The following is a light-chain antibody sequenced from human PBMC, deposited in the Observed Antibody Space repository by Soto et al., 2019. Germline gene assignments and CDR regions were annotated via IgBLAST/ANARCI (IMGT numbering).Light chain of an antibody. CDR2: EVS. J-gene: IGLJ1*01. CDR3: TSYTSSSTPV. V-gene: IGLV2-14*01. CDR1: SRDVGGYNY. Sequence: QSVLTQPGSVSGSPGQAITISCTGTSRDVGGYNYVSWYKLHPGKAPKLMIYEVSNRPSGVSDPFSGYKSGNTASLTISGLQAEDEADYYCTSYTSSSTPVFGTGTKVTVL.